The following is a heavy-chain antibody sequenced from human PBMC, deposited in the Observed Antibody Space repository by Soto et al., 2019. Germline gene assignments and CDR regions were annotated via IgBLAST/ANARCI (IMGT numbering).Heavy chain of an antibody. CDR3: AGSIMGARGWFDP. CDR1: GFNFSTYG. V-gene: IGHV3-30*03. CDR2: ISYDGINK. J-gene: IGHJ5*02. D-gene: IGHD1-26*01. Sequence: QVQLVESGGGVVQPGRSLRLSCAASGFNFSTYGMPWVRQAPGKGLEWVAVISYDGINKYYADSVKGRFTISRDNSKNTLYLQMYSLRPEDTAVYYCAGSIMGARGWFDPWGQGTLVTVSS.